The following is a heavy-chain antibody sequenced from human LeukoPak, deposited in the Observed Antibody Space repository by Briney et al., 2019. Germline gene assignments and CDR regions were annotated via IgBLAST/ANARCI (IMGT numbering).Heavy chain of an antibody. CDR3: ARGGLGTSDFDY. Sequence: PSGTLSLTCAVSGVSISRDNWWSWVRHPPGKGLEWIGEIYHSGSTRYNPSLESRVTISVDKSKNQFSLKLSSVTAADTAVDYCARGGLGTSDFDYWGQGTLVTVSS. CDR2: IYHSGST. V-gene: IGHV4-4*02. J-gene: IGHJ4*02. D-gene: IGHD7-27*01. CDR1: GVSISRDNW.